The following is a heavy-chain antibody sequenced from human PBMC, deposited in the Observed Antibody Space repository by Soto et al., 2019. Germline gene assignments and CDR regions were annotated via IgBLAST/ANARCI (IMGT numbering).Heavy chain of an antibody. CDR3: AGRYCSGGSCVRQYFQH. D-gene: IGHD2-15*01. J-gene: IGHJ1*01. Sequence: GGSLRLSCAASGFTFSSYWMSWVRQAPGKGLEWVANIKQDGSEKYYVDSVKGRFTISRDNAKNSLFLQMNSLRAEDTAVYYCAGRYCSGGSCVRQYFQHWGQGTLVTVSS. CDR2: IKQDGSEK. CDR1: GFTFSSYW. V-gene: IGHV3-7*01.